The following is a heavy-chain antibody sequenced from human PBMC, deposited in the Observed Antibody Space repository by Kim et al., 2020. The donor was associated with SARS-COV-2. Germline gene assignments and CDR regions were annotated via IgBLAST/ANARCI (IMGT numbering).Heavy chain of an antibody. Sequence: KGRFTISRDNSKNTLYLQMNSLRAEDTAVYYCASEGTRQRYYYYYYGMDVWGQGTTVTVSS. J-gene: IGHJ6*02. D-gene: IGHD5-18*01. CDR3: ASEGTRQRYYYYYYGMDV. V-gene: IGHV3-30*01.